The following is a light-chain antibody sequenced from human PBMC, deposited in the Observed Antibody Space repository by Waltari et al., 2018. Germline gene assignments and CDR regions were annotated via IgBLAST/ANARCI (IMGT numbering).Light chain of an antibody. J-gene: IGKJ1*01. CDR1: QSVSRT. Sequence: EIVLTQSPGTLSLSPGERATLSCRTSQSVSRTLAWYKQKPGQAPSLLIYGASTRATGIPERFSGGGSGTDFSLTISRLEAEDFAVYYCQHYVSLPATFGQGTKVEIK. CDR3: QHYVSLPAT. CDR2: GAS. V-gene: IGKV3-20*01.